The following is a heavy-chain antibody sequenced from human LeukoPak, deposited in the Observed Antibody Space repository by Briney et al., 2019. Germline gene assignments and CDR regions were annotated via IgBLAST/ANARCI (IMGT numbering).Heavy chain of an antibody. D-gene: IGHD6-25*01. J-gene: IGHJ6*02. Sequence: PGGSLRLSCAASGFSFSDYYMDWVRQAPGKGLEWVAVISYDGSNKYYADSVKGRFTISRDNSKNTLYLQMNSLRAEDTAVYYCAKGSGVNYYYYGMDVWGQGTTVTVSS. CDR3: AKGSGVNYYYYGMDV. CDR1: GFSFSDYY. CDR2: ISYDGSNK. V-gene: IGHV3-30*18.